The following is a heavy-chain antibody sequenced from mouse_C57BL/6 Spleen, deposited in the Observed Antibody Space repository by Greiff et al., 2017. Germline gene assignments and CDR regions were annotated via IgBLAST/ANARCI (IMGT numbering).Heavy chain of an antibody. CDR2: IYPGSGNT. CDR1: GYTFTDYY. V-gene: IGHV1-76*01. J-gene: IGHJ1*03. D-gene: IGHD4-1*01. CDR3: AREGLLGRYFDV. Sequence: KQSGAELVRPGASVKLSCKASGYTFTDYYINWVKQRPGQGLEWIARIYPGSGNTYYNEKFKGKATLTAEKSSSTAYMQLSSLTSEDSAVYFCAREGLLGRYFDVWGTGTTVTVSS.